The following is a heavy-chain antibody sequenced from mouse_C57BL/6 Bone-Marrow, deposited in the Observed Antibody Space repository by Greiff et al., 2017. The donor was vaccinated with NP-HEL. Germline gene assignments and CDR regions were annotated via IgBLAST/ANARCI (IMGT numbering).Heavy chain of an antibody. CDR3: ATPYDGSSSWFDY. Sequence: EVQLQESGADLVKPGGSLKLSCAASGFTFTSYGMSWVRQTPDKRLEWIATISSGGSYTYYPHNFKGRFTFTVDNATNTLYLQLSSLKSEDTAVYYCATPYDGSSSWFDYWGQGTPVTVSA. J-gene: IGHJ3*01. V-gene: IGHV5-6*01. CDR1: GFTFTSYG. D-gene: IGHD1-1*01. CDR2: ISSGGSYT.